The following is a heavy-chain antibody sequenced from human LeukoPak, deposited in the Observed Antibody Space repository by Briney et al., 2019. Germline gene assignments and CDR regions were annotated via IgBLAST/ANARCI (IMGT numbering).Heavy chain of an antibody. J-gene: IGHJ6*02. D-gene: IGHD2-15*01. CDR2: ISAYNGNA. V-gene: IGHV1-18*01. Sequence: ASVKVSFKASGYTFTSYGISWVRQAPGQGLEWMGWISAYNGNANYAQKLQGRVTMTTDTSTSTAYMELRSLRSDDTAVYYCAGDRGGVGKTYYYYGMDVWGQGTTVTVSS. CDR1: GYTFTSYG. CDR3: AGDRGGVGKTYYYYGMDV.